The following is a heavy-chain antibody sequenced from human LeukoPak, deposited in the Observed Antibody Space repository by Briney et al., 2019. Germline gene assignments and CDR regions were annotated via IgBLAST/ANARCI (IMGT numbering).Heavy chain of an antibody. V-gene: IGHV3-30-3*02. CDR2: ISYDGSNK. D-gene: IGHD3-9*01. Sequence: PGRSLRLSCAASGFTFSTYAMHWVRQAPGKGLEWVAVISYDGSNKYYADSVKGRFTISRDNSKNTLYLQMNSLRAEDTAVYYCAKRMEYDITADAFDIWGQGTMVTVSS. CDR3: AKRMEYDITADAFDI. CDR1: GFTFSTYA. J-gene: IGHJ3*02.